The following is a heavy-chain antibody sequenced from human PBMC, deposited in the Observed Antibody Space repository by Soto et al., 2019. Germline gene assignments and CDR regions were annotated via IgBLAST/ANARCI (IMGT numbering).Heavy chain of an antibody. Sequence: KPSGTLSLTRTVSCGSLSSGSFYRSLIRQPPGKGLEWIGYIYYSGSTNYNPSLKSRVTISVDTSKNQFSLKLSSVTAADTAVYYCARTNPYYDFWSGYSYYFDYWGQGTLVTVSS. CDR2: IYYSGST. CDR3: ARTNPYYDFWSGYSYYFDY. D-gene: IGHD3-3*01. J-gene: IGHJ4*02. V-gene: IGHV4-61*01. CDR1: CGSLSSGSFY.